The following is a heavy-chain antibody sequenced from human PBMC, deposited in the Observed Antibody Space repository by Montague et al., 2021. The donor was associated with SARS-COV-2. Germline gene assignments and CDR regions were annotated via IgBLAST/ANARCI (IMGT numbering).Heavy chain of an antibody. V-gene: IGHV3-23*01. Sequence: SLRLTCAASGFTLSTYAMTWVRQAPGKGLEWVSSISANGMKTHYXDSXKGRFTISRDNSKNTLYLQMSSLRAEDTAVYFCLNYHGSGSYGDFWGQGTLVTVSP. D-gene: IGHD3-10*01. CDR1: GFTLSTYA. CDR2: ISANGMKT. J-gene: IGHJ4*02. CDR3: LNYHGSGSYGDF.